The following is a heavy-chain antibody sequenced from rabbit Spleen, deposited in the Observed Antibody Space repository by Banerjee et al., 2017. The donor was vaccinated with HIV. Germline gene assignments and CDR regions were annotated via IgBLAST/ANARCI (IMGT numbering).Heavy chain of an antibody. Sequence: QQLVESGGGLVKPGASLTVTCTASGFDFSRGYDMCWVRQAPGKGLEWIGCIYTGNVKTYYASWAKGRFTISKTSSTTVTLQMTSLTVADTATYFCARDSASSFSSYGMDLWGPGTLVTVS. V-gene: IGHV1S40*01. CDR1: GFDFSRGYD. D-gene: IGHD8-1*01. J-gene: IGHJ6*01. CDR2: IYTGNVKT. CDR3: ARDSASSFSSYGMDL.